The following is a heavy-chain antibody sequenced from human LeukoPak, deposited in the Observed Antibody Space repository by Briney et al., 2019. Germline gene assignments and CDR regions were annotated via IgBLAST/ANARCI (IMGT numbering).Heavy chain of an antibody. CDR1: GGSISSYF. Sequence: SETLSLTCTVSGGSISSYFWNWIRQPPGKRLEWIGYMFYDGRTTYNPSLKSRVTMSVDTSKNQFSLKLSSVTAADTAVYYCARGVAGITDYFDYWGQGTLVTVSS. V-gene: IGHV4-59*12. J-gene: IGHJ4*02. CDR3: ARGVAGITDYFDY. CDR2: MFYDGRT. D-gene: IGHD6-19*01.